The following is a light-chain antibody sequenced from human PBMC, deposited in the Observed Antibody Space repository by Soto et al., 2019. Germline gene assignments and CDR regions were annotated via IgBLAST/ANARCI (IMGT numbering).Light chain of an antibody. CDR3: QQYVSSPHT. Sequence: EIVLTQSPGTLSLSPGERATLSRRASQSVSSSYLAWFQQKPGQAPRLLIYGASSRATGIPDRFSGSGSGTDFTLTISRLEPEDFAVFYCQQYVSSPHTFGQGTKLEIK. CDR2: GAS. V-gene: IGKV3-20*01. CDR1: QSVSSSY. J-gene: IGKJ2*01.